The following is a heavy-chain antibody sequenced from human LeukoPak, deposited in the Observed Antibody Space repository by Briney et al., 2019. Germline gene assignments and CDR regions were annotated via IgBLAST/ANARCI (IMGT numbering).Heavy chain of an antibody. J-gene: IGHJ5*02. V-gene: IGHV1-69*04. CDR3: ARDQDMVRGVIIPSAPFDP. D-gene: IGHD3-10*01. Sequence: SVKVSCKASGYTFTGYYMHWVRQAPGQGLEWMGRIIPILGIANYAQKFQGRVTITADKSTSTAYMELSSLRSEDTAVYYCARDQDMVRGVIIPSAPFDPWGQGTLVTVSS. CDR2: IIPILGIA. CDR1: GYTFTGYY.